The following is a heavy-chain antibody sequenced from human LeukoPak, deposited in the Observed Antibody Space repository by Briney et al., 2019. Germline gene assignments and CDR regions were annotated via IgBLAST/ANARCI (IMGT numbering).Heavy chain of an antibody. Sequence: PGGSLRLSCAASGFTFSSYSMNWVRQAPGKGLEWVSSISSSSSYIYYADSVKGRFTISRDNAKNSLYLQMNSLRAEDTAVYYCARAPLGDYVWGSYCYGGPFDYWGQGTLVTVSS. V-gene: IGHV3-21*01. D-gene: IGHD3-16*02. CDR1: GFTFSSYS. CDR3: ARAPLGDYVWGSYCYGGPFDY. J-gene: IGHJ4*02. CDR2: ISSSSSYI.